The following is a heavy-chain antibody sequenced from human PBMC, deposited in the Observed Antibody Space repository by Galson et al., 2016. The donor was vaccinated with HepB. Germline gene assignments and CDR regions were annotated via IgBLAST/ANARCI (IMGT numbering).Heavy chain of an antibody. V-gene: IGHV2-70*11. D-gene: IGHD4-17*01. CDR1: GFSLSTSGMC. CDR2: IDWENDK. J-gene: IGHJ1*01. Sequence: PALVKPTQTLTLTRSFSGFSLSTSGMCVSWIRQAPGKALEWLARIDWENDKTYNTSLETRLTIPKDTSKNQVVLTMTNMDPVDTGTYYCARVYGRAPPYWGQGTLVTVSS. CDR3: ARVYGRAPPY.